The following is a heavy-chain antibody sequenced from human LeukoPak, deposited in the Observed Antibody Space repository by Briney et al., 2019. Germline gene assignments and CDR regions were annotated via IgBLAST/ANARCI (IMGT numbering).Heavy chain of an antibody. D-gene: IGHD1-7*01. CDR3: AKMTLYNWNYEDNFDY. V-gene: IGHV3-23*01. CDR1: GFTFSNAW. Sequence: GGSLRLSCAASGFTFSNAWMSWVRQAPGKGLEWVSAISGSGGSTYYADSVKGRFTISRDNSKNTLYLQMNSLRAEDTAVYYCAKMTLYNWNYEDNFDYWGQGTLVTVSS. J-gene: IGHJ4*02. CDR2: ISGSGGST.